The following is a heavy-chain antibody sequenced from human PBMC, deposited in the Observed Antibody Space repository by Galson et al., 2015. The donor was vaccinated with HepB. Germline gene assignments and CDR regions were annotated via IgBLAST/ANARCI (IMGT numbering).Heavy chain of an antibody. CDR1: GFRFNSCV. Sequence: SLRLSCAASGFRFNSCVMTWVRQAPGKGLEWVSAISDSGDRTYYADSVKGRFTISRDNSKNTLYLQMNSLRVEDTAVYYCARVNTFGEIIVYGFSKDWGQGTLVTASS. CDR3: ARVNTFGEIIVYGFSKD. D-gene: IGHD3-16*02. J-gene: IGHJ1*01. V-gene: IGHV3-23*01. CDR2: ISDSGDRT.